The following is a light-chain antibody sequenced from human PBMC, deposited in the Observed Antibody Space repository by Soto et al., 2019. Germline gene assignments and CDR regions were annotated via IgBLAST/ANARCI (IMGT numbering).Light chain of an antibody. CDR1: QSVSSK. CDR3: QQYNNWPPIT. J-gene: IGKJ5*01. V-gene: IGKV3-15*01. Sequence: EIVLTQSPAALSVSPGERATLSCRASQSVSSKLAWYQQKPGQAPRLLIYGASTRATGIPARFSGSGSGTEFTLTISSLQSEDFAVYYCQQYNNWPPITFGQGTRLEIK. CDR2: GAS.